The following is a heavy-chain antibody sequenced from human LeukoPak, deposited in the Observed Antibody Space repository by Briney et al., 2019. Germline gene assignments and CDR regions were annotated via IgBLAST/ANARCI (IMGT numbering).Heavy chain of an antibody. J-gene: IGHJ5*02. Sequence: ASVKVSCKASGYTFTGYYMHWVRQAPGQGLEWMGWINPNSGGTNYAQKFQGRVTMTRDTSNSTAYMELSRLRSDDTAVYYCARVSAVAGKGDWFDPWGQGTLVTVSS. D-gene: IGHD6-19*01. CDR2: INPNSGGT. V-gene: IGHV1-2*02. CDR3: ARVSAVAGKGDWFDP. CDR1: GYTFTGYY.